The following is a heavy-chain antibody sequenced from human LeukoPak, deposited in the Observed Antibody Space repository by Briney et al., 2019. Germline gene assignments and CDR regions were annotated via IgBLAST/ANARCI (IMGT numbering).Heavy chain of an antibody. CDR2: IIPILGIA. V-gene: IGHV1-69*04. D-gene: IGHD3-9*01. CDR1: GGTFSSYA. Sequence: SVKVSCKASGGTFSSYAISWVRQAPGQGLEWMGRIIPILGIANHAQKFQGRVTITADKSTSTAYMELSSLRSEDTAVYYCARGLVGKQNYFDYWGQGTLVTVSS. J-gene: IGHJ4*02. CDR3: ARGLVGKQNYFDY.